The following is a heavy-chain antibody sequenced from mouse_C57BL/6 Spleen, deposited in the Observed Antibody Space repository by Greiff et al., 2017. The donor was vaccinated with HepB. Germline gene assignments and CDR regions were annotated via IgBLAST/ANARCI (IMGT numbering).Heavy chain of an antibody. J-gene: IGHJ2*01. CDR3: ARNWDYFDY. CDR1: GYTFTSYW. CDR2: IDPSDSYT. Sequence: VQLQQSGAELVMPGASVKLSCKASGYTFTSYWMHWVKQRPGQGLEWIGEIDPSDSYTNYNQKFKGKSTLTVDKSSSTAYMQLSSLTSEDSAVYYCARNWDYFDYWGQGTTRTVSS. D-gene: IGHD4-1*01. V-gene: IGHV1-69*01.